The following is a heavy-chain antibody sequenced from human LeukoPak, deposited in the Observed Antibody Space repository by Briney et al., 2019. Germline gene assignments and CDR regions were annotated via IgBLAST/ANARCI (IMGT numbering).Heavy chain of an antibody. CDR3: ARHEDSSGWSGTVP. CDR1: GGSISSYY. CDR2: IYYSGST. V-gene: IGHV4-59*08. Sequence: SETLSLTCNVPGGSISSYYWSWIRQPPGKGREWIGYIYYSGSTNYNPSLKSRVTISVDTSKNQFSLKLSTVTAADTAVYYCARHEDSSGWSGTVPWGQGTLVTVSS. D-gene: IGHD6-19*01. J-gene: IGHJ4*02.